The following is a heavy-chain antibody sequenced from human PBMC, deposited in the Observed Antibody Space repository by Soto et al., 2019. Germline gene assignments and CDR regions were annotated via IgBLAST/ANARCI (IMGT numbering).Heavy chain of an antibody. CDR3: ARGINGYSHYFDY. D-gene: IGHD5-18*01. J-gene: IGHJ4*02. CDR1: GYTFTSYA. CDR2: INAGNGNT. V-gene: IGHV1-3*01. Sequence: QVQLVQSGAEVKKPGASVKVSCKASGYTFTSYAMHWVRQAPGQRLEWMGWINAGNGNTKYSQKFQGRVTITRDTSASTDYMELSSLRSADTAVYYCARGINGYSHYFDYWGQGTLVTVSS.